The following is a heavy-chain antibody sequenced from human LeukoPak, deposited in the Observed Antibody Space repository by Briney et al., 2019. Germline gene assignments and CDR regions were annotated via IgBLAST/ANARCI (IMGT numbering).Heavy chain of an antibody. CDR1: AGSISRSNW. Sequence: SETLSLTCAVSAGSISRSNWWSWVRQPPGKGLEWIGEIYHSGSSNYNPSLRSRVTISVDKSKNQFSLELRSVTAADTAVYYCARYYGSGSRWGQGTLVTVSS. CDR3: ARYYGSGSR. J-gene: IGHJ4*02. CDR2: IYHSGSS. V-gene: IGHV4-4*02. D-gene: IGHD3-10*01.